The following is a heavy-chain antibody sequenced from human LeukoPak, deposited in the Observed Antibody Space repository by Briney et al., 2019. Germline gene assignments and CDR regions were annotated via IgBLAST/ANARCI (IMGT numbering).Heavy chain of an antibody. V-gene: IGHV1-69*13. CDR3: ARDLNWETY. J-gene: IGHJ4*02. CDR1: GGTVSRFP. D-gene: IGHD7-27*01. CDR2: IIPIFGTA. Sequence: SVKVSCKASGGTVSRFPISWVRQAPGQGLEWMGGIIPIFGTANYAQNFQGRVTITADESTGTAYMELRSLRSEDTAVYYCARDLNWETYWGQGTLVTVSS.